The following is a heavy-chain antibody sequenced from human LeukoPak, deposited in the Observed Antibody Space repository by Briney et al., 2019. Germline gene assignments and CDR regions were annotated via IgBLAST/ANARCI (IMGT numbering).Heavy chain of an antibody. CDR3: ASHTWPYYYYYYMDV. J-gene: IGHJ6*03. Sequence: SETLSLTCTVSGGSISSNSYYWGWIRQPPGKGLEWIGSIYYSGSTNYNPSLKSRVTISVDTSKNQFSLKLSSVTAADTAVYYCASHTWPYYYYYYMDVWGKGATVTVSS. V-gene: IGHV4-39*07. CDR2: IYYSGST. CDR1: GGSISSNSYY. D-gene: IGHD3-16*01.